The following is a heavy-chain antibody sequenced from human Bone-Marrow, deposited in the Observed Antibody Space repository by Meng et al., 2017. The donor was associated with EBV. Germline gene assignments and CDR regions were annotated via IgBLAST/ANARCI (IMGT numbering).Heavy chain of an antibody. CDR2: GEPGSGIT. D-gene: IGHD6-13*01. CDR3: ARERALSLSTSPLDH. CDR1: VYTFTPYD. Sequence: VQVVQPGAEGRMPEPSVKVSCNCSVYTFTPYDLYWVRQAPGQGPEWMGRGEPGSGITTNEHKFHGRRTMIRNDSISTPYMELTTPASADASVNYCARERALSLSTSPLDHWGQGTLVTVSS. J-gene: IGHJ4*02. V-gene: IGHV1-2*06.